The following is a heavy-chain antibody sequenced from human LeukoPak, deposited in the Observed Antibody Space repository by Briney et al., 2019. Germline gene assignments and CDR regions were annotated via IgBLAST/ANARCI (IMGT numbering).Heavy chain of an antibody. CDR1: GGTFSSYA. D-gene: IGHD2-8*01. CDR3: ARGGIVLMVYAYTDAFDI. CDR2: IIPIFGTA. J-gene: IGHJ3*02. V-gene: IGHV1-69*13. Sequence: SVKVSCKASGGTFSSYAISWVRQAPGQGLEWMGGIIPIFGTANYAQKFQGRVTITADESTSTAYMELSSLRSEDTAVYYCARGGIVLMVYAYTDAFDIWGQGTMVTVSS.